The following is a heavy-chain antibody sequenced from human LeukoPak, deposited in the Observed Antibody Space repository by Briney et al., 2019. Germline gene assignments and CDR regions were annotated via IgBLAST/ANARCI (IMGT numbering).Heavy chain of an antibody. D-gene: IGHD3-10*01. CDR1: GGTFSSYA. Sequence: SVKVSCRASGGTFSSYAISWVRQAPGQGLEWMGRIIPIFGTANYAQKFQGRVTITTDESTSTAYMELSSLRSEDTAVYYCARDGQSRGGFDPWGQGTLVTVSS. CDR2: IIPIFGTA. V-gene: IGHV1-69*05. J-gene: IGHJ5*02. CDR3: ARDGQSRGGFDP.